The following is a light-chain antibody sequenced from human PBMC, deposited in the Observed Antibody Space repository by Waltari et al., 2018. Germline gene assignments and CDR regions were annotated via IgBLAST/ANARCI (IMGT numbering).Light chain of an antibody. Sequence: DIQLTQSPSFLSASVGDRVTITCRASQGISTYLAWYQQEPGKAPKLLIHEASTLQSGGPSRFSGSGSGTEFTLTISSLQPEDFATYYCQQHDNYPFSFGPGTKVEIK. J-gene: IGKJ3*01. CDR3: QQHDNYPFS. V-gene: IGKV1-9*01. CDR2: EAS. CDR1: QGISTY.